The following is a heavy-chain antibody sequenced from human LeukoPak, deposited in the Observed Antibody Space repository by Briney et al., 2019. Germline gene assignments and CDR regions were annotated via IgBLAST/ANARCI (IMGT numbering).Heavy chain of an antibody. CDR2: IYHSGST. J-gene: IGHJ5*02. Sequence: PSETLSLTCTVSGGSISSGGYYWSWIRQPPGKGLEWIGYIYHSGSTYYNPSLKSRVTISVDTSKNQFSLKLSSVTAADTAVYYCARQLIVVVPAAMGAGDNWFDPWGQGTLVTVSS. D-gene: IGHD2-2*01. CDR1: GGSISSGGYY. V-gene: IGHV4-30-2*03. CDR3: ARQLIVVVPAAMGAGDNWFDP.